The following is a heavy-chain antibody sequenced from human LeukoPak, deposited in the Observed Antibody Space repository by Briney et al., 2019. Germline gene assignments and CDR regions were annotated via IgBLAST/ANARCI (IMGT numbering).Heavy chain of an antibody. V-gene: IGHV3-48*03. Sequence: GGSLRLSCAASGFTFSSHEMNWVRQAPGKGLEWISYISGSGSNIYYADSVKGRFTISRDNAKDSLYLQMNSLRAEGSAVYYCARAYYDILTGPFFPDYWGQGTLVTVSS. CDR2: ISGSGSNI. J-gene: IGHJ4*02. D-gene: IGHD3-9*01. CDR3: ARAYYDILTGPFFPDY. CDR1: GFTFSSHE.